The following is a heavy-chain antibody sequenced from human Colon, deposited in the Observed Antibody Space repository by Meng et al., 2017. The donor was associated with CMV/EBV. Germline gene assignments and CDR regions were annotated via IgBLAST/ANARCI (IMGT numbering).Heavy chain of an antibody. CDR1: GYTFSDYH. V-gene: IGHV1-2*02. J-gene: IGHJ4*02. Sequence: QLQLVQSGAAVKKPGASVKVSCKASGYTFSDYHIHWVRQAPGQGLEWMGWINSNSGATDYAQKFQGRLTMTRDTSITTVYMELSSLRSDDTAVYYCARDPSGSRVPFDYWGQGSLVTVSS. D-gene: IGHD1-26*01. CDR2: INSNSGAT. CDR3: ARDPSGSRVPFDY.